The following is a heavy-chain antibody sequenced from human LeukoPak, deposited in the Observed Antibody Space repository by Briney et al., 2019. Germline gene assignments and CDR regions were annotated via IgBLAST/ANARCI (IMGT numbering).Heavy chain of an antibody. CDR1: GGSISTYY. D-gene: IGHD3-3*01. V-gene: IGHV4-59*01. CDR3: ARDLRTRDDFWSGYYNSRFDP. Sequence: SETLSLTCTVSGGSISTYYWSWIRQPPGKGLEWIGYIYYSGSTNYSPSLKSRVTISVDPSKNQFSLKLTSVTAADTAVYYCARDLRTRDDFWSGYYNSRFDPWGQGTLVTVSS. J-gene: IGHJ5*02. CDR2: IYYSGST.